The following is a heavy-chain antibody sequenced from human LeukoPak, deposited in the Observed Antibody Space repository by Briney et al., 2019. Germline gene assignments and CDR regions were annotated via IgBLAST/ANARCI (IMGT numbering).Heavy chain of an antibody. CDR2: INTYTGNP. J-gene: IGHJ4*02. D-gene: IGHD3-22*01. CDR1: GYTFTSYA. CDR3: ARWDYDSSGYALYYFDY. Sequence: GASVKVSCKASGYTFTSYAMNWVRRAPGQGLEWMGWINTYTGNPTYAQGFTGRFVFSLDTSVSTAYLQISSLKAEDTAVYYCARWDYDSSGYALYYFDYWGQGTLVTVSS. V-gene: IGHV7-4-1*02.